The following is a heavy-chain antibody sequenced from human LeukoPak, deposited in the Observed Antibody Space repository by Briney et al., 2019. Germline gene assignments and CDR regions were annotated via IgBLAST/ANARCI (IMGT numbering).Heavy chain of an antibody. V-gene: IGHV3-74*01. J-gene: IGHJ3*01. CDR2: IDPDDSGS. D-gene: IGHD4-23*01. CDR1: GFTFSSYW. Sequence: XGSLRLSCAASGFTFSSYWMHWVRQAPGEGLVWVSRIDPDDSGSTYADSVKGRFTISRDNAKNTLWLQMNSLRADDTAVYYCAGVRAGGNRAFDVWGQGTVVAVSS. CDR3: AGVRAGGNRAFDV.